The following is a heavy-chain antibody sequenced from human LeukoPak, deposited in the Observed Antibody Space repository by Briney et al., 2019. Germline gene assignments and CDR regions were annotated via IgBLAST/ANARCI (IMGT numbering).Heavy chain of an antibody. CDR1: GFTSNRYW. V-gene: IGHV3-74*01. CDR2: INSDGSST. Sequence: QPGGSLRLSCAASGFTSNRYWMHWVRQVPGKGLVWVSRINSDGSSTTYADSVKGRFTISRDNARNTLYLQMNSLRAEDTAVYYCARGRGTIYMFDYWGQGTLVTVSS. CDR3: ARGRGTIYMFDY. D-gene: IGHD2/OR15-2a*01. J-gene: IGHJ4*02.